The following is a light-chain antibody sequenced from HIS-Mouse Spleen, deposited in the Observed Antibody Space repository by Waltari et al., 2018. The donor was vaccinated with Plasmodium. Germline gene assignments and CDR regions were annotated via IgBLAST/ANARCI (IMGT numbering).Light chain of an antibody. CDR2: QDS. Sequence: SYELTQPPSVSVSPGQTASITCSGDKLGDTYACWYQQNPGQPPVLVIYQDSKRPSGIPERFSGSNSGNTATLTISGTQAMDEADYYCQAWDSSTWVFGGGTKLTVL. CDR3: QAWDSSTWV. V-gene: IGLV3-1*01. J-gene: IGLJ3*02. CDR1: KLGDTY.